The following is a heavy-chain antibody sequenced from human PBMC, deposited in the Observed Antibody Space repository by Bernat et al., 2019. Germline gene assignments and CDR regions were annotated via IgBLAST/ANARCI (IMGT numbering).Heavy chain of an antibody. Sequence: QVQLQESGPGLVKPSQTLSLTCTVSGGSISSGDYYWSWIRQPPGKGLEWIGYIYYSGSTYYNPSLKSRVTISVDTSKNQFSLKLSSVTAADTAVYYCARGSPYHDFWSGYYRMAWFDPWGQGTLVTVSS. V-gene: IGHV4-30-4*01. J-gene: IGHJ5*02. CDR3: ARGSPYHDFWSGYYRMAWFDP. CDR2: IYYSGST. CDR1: GGSISSGDYY. D-gene: IGHD3-3*01.